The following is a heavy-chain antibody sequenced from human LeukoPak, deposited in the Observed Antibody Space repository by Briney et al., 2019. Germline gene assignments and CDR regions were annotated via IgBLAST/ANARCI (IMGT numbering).Heavy chain of an antibody. CDR1: GGTFSSYA. J-gene: IGHJ6*02. CDR2: IIPIFGTA. CDR3: ARDGVSSSSWYYYGMDV. Sequence: ASVKVSCKASGGTFSSYAISWVRQAPGQGLEWMGGIIPIFGTASYAQKFQGRVTMTTDTSTSTAYMELRSLRSDDTAVYYCARDGVSSSSWYYYGMDVWGQGTTVTVSS. D-gene: IGHD6-13*01. V-gene: IGHV1-69*05.